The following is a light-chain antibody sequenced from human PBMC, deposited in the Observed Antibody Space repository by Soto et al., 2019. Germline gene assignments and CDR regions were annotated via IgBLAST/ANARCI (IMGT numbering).Light chain of an antibody. V-gene: IGLV2-14*01. CDR3: SAYARGSTLV. J-gene: IGLJ2*01. CDR2: EVS. CDR1: SSDVGGYNY. Sequence: QSALTQPASVSGSPGQSITISCTGTSSDVGGYNYVSWYQHHPGKAPKLMISEVSDRPSGVSNRFSVSNSGNTASLTISGLQDEDEADYYCSAYARGSTLVFGGGTKLTVL.